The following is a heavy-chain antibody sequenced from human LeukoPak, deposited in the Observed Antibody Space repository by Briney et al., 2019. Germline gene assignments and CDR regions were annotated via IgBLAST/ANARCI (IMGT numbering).Heavy chain of an antibody. CDR2: ISSSSSYI. J-gene: IGHJ6*03. V-gene: IGHV3-21*01. CDR3: ARGSQLLACCMDV. CDR1: GFTFSSYS. D-gene: IGHD2-2*01. Sequence: GGSLRLSCAASGFTFSSYSMNWVRQAPGKGLEWVSSISSSSSYIYCADSVKGRFTISRDNAKNSLYLQMNSLRAEDAAVYYCARGSQLLACCMDVWGKGTTVTVSS.